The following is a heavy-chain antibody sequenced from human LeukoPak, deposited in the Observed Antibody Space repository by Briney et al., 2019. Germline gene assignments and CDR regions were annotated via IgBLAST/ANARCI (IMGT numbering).Heavy chain of an antibody. J-gene: IGHJ4*02. CDR3: ARYTVTKGRGDY. D-gene: IGHD4-17*01. CDR2: IYHSGST. V-gene: IGHV4-30-2*01. Sequence: SETLSLTCTVSGGSISSGGYYWSWIRQPPGKGLEWIGYIYHSGSTYYNPSLKSRVTISVDRSKNQFSLKLSSVTAADTAVYYCARYTVTKGRGDYWGQGTLVTVSS. CDR1: GGSISSGGYY.